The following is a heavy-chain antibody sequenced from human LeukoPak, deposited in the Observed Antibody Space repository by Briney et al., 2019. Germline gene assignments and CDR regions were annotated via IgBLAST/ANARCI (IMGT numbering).Heavy chain of an antibody. Sequence: PGGSLRLSCAASGFTFSSYAMSWVRPAPGKGLEWVASIGPTGSDRYHADSIKGRFTISRDNTNNFLYLQMNSLRAEDTAVYYCATETNGRHYDYWGQGTLLTVSS. D-gene: IGHD1-14*01. CDR3: ATETNGRHYDY. CDR1: GFTFSSYA. V-gene: IGHV3-21*06. J-gene: IGHJ4*02. CDR2: IGPTGSDR.